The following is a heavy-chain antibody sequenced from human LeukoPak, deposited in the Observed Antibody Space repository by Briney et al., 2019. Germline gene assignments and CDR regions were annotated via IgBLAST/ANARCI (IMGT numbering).Heavy chain of an antibody. CDR2: ISSSSSYI. D-gene: IGHD6-19*01. J-gene: IGHJ3*02. Sequence: PGGSLRLSCAACGFTFSSYSMNWVRQAPGKGLEWVSSISSSSSYIYYADSVKGRFTISRDNAKNSLYLQMNSLRAEDTAVYYCARGSSGWYGAFDIWGQGTMVTVSS. CDR3: ARGSSGWYGAFDI. V-gene: IGHV3-21*01. CDR1: GFTFSSYS.